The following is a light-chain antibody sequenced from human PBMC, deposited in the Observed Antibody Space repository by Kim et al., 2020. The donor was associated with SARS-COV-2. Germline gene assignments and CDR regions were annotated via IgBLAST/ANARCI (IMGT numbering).Light chain of an antibody. V-gene: IGKV3-20*01. CDR1: QSVSSSY. Sequence: EIVLTQSPGTLSLSPGERATLSCRASQSVSSSYLGWYQQKPGQAPRLLIYGASIRATGIPDRFSGSGSGTDFTLTISRLEPEDFAVYYCQHYYTSQRTFGQGTKVDIK. CDR3: QHYYTSQRT. J-gene: IGKJ1*01. CDR2: GAS.